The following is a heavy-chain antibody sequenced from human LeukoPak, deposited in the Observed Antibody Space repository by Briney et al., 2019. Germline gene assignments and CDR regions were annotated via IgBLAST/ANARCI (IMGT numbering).Heavy chain of an antibody. CDR3: ARGPGCSSTSCYRDYYYGMDV. CDR1: GGSFSGYY. Sequence: PSETLSLTCAVYGGSFSGYYWSWIRQPLGKGLEWIGEINHSGSTNYNPSLKSRVTISVDTSKNQFSLKLGSVTAADTAVYYCARGPGCSSTSCYRDYYYGMDVWGQGTTVTVSS. D-gene: IGHD2-2*02. V-gene: IGHV4-34*01. J-gene: IGHJ6*02. CDR2: INHSGST.